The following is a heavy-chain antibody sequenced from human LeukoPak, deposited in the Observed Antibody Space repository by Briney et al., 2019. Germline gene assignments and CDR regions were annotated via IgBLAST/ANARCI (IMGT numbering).Heavy chain of an antibody. CDR2: MNPNSGNT. CDR3: ARLISQIYDFWSGYYYYMDV. D-gene: IGHD3-3*01. Sequence: ASVKVSCKASGYTFTSYDINWVRQATGQELEWMGWMNPNSGNTGYAQKFQGRVTMTRNTSISTAYMELSSLRSEDTAVYYCARLISQIYDFWSGYYYYMDVWGKGTTVTVSS. J-gene: IGHJ6*03. V-gene: IGHV1-8*01. CDR1: GYTFTSYD.